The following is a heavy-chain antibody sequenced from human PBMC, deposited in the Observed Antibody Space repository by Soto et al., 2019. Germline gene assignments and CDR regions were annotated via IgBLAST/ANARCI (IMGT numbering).Heavy chain of an antibody. Sequence: PSETLSLTCTVSGGSVSSGSYYWSWIRQPPGKGLEWIGYIYYSGSTNYNPSLKSRVTISVDTSKNQFSLKLSSVTAADTAVYYCARDSSGWYNAFDIWGQGTMVTVSS. CDR2: IYYSGST. V-gene: IGHV4-61*01. CDR3: ARDSSGWYNAFDI. J-gene: IGHJ3*02. CDR1: GGSVSSGSYY. D-gene: IGHD6-19*01.